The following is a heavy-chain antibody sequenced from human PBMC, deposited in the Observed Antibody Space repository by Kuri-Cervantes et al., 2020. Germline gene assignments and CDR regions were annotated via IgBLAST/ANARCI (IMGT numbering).Heavy chain of an antibody. CDR1: GFTFSRYS. D-gene: IGHD7-27*01. CDR2: IRYDGSNE. J-gene: IGHJ4*02. V-gene: IGHV3-30*02. Sequence: LSLTCAASGFTFSRYSMNWVRQAPGKGLEWVAFIRYDGSNEYYADSVKGRFTISRDNSKNTLYLQINSLRAEDTAVYYCAKDQGTGDVLPSDWGQGTLVTVSS. CDR3: AKDQGTGDVLPSD.